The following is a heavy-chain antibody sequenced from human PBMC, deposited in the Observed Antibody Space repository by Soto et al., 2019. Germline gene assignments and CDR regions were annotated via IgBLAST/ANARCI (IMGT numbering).Heavy chain of an antibody. J-gene: IGHJ5*02. D-gene: IGHD2-15*01. Sequence: PSETLSLTCAVSGVTIRGYYWNWIRQPPGKGLEWIGYMYYGGRTNYNPSLKSRVTISVDTSKMQVSLKLSSVTAADTAVYFCARGTPSPLIVRSSRGPWFDPWGQGTLVTVSS. CDR2: MYYGGRT. CDR1: GVTIRGYY. CDR3: ARGTPSPLIVRSSRGPWFDP. V-gene: IGHV4-59*08.